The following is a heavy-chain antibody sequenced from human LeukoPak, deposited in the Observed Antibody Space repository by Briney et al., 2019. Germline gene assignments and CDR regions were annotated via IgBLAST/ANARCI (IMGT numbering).Heavy chain of an antibody. Sequence: GGSLRLSCAASGFTFSSYAMSWVRQAPGKGLEWVSAISGSGGSTYYADSVKGRFTISRDNSKNTLYLQMNSLRAEDTAVYYCAKGGYDFWSGYYTPLIDYWGQGTLVTVSS. J-gene: IGHJ4*02. CDR3: AKGGYDFWSGYYTPLIDY. CDR1: GFTFSSYA. V-gene: IGHV3-23*01. D-gene: IGHD3-3*01. CDR2: ISGSGGST.